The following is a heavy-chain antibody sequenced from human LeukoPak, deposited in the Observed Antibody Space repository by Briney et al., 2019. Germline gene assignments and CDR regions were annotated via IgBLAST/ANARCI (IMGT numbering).Heavy chain of an antibody. V-gene: IGHV3-30*03. CDR1: GFTFSSYG. CDR3: ARQRGSSSWFFDY. Sequence: GGSLRLSCAASGFTFSSYGMHWVRQAPGKGLEWVAVISYDGSNKYYADSVKGRFTISRDNSKNTLYLQMNSLRAEDTALYHCARQRGSSSWFFDYWGQGTLVTVSS. CDR2: ISYDGSNK. D-gene: IGHD6-13*01. J-gene: IGHJ4*02.